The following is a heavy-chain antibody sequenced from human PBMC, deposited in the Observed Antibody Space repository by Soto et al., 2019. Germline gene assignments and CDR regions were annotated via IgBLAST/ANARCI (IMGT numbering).Heavy chain of an antibody. J-gene: IGHJ4*02. V-gene: IGHV1-69*13. CDR1: GGTFSNYA. CDR2: LIPISGTA. D-gene: IGHD3-22*01. CDR3: ARETTTTYYYDSSGYFGY. Sequence: SVKVSCKASGGTFSNYAIAWVRQAPGQGLEWMGGLIPISGTANYAQKFQGRVTITADESTSTAYMELSSLRSEDTAVYYCARETTTTYYYDSSGYFGYWGQGTLVTVSS.